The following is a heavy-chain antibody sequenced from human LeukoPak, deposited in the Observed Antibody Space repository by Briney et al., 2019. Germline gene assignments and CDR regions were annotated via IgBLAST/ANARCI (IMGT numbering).Heavy chain of an antibody. V-gene: IGHV3-30*18. D-gene: IGHD3-22*01. J-gene: IGHJ5*02. CDR3: AKDATDSSGFNWFDP. CDR2: ISYDGSNK. CDR1: GFTFSSYG. Sequence: PGRSLRLSCAASGFTFSSYGMHWVRQAPGEGLEWVAVISYDGSNKYYADSVKGRFTISRDNSKNTLYLQMNSLRAKDTAVYYCAKDATDSSGFNWFDPWGQGTLVTVSS.